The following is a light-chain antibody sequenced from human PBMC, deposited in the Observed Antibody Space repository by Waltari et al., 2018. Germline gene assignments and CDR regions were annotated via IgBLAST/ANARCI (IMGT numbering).Light chain of an antibody. CDR2: DVS. CDR3: CSYAGNYIHVL. J-gene: IGLJ2*01. CDR1: SSDVGGYNS. V-gene: IGLV2-23*02. Sequence: QSALTQPASVSGSPGQSITISCTGTSSDVGGYNSASWYQHHPGKAPKVIIYDVSQRPSVVSNRFSGSKSGNTASLTISGLQPEDEADYFCCSYAGNYIHVLFGGGTKLTVL.